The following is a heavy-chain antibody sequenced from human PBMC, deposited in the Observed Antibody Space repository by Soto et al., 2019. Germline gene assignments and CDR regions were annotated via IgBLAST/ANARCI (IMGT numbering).Heavy chain of an antibody. CDR1: GFTFSSYA. CDR3: AKARAQYYDFWSGNPVDY. D-gene: IGHD3-3*01. Sequence: PGGSLRLSCAASGFTFSSYAMNWVRQAPGKGLEWVSAISGSGGSTYYADSVKGRFTISRDNSKNTLYLQMNSLRAEDTAVYYCAKARAQYYDFWSGNPVDYWGQGTLITVSS. CDR2: ISGSGGST. V-gene: IGHV3-23*01. J-gene: IGHJ4*02.